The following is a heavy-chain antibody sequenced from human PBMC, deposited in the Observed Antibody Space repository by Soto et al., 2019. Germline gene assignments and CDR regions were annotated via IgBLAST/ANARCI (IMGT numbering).Heavy chain of an antibody. D-gene: IGHD5-12*01. J-gene: IGHJ5*02. CDR2: ISYVGSNK. V-gene: IGHV3-30*18. CDR1: GFTFSSYG. Sequence: QVQLVESGGGVVQPGRSLRLSCAASGFTFSSYGMHWVRQAPGKGLEWVAVISYVGSNKYYADSVKGRFTISRDNSKNTLYLQMNSLRAEDTAVYYCAKDLKGWLRLRWFDPWGQGTLVTVSS. CDR3: AKDLKGWLRLRWFDP.